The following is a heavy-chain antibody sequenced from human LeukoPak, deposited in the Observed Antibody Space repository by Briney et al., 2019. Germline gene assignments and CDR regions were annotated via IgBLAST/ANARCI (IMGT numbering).Heavy chain of an antibody. D-gene: IGHD6-13*01. V-gene: IGHV4-34*01. CDR3: ARGLGSSSWYGGDAFDI. CDR2: INHSGST. Sequence: SETQSLTCAVYGGSFSGYYWSWIRQPPGKGLEWIGEINHSGSTNYNPSLKSRVTISVDTSKNQFSLKLSSVTAADTAVYYCARGLGSSSWYGGDAFDIWGQGTMVTVSS. CDR1: GGSFSGYY. J-gene: IGHJ3*02.